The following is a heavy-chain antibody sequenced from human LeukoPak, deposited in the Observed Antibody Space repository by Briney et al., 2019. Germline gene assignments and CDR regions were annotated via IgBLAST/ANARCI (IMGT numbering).Heavy chain of an antibody. Sequence: GGSLRLSCAASGFTFSSYGMHWVRQAPGKGLEWVAVMWYDGSNKYYADSVKGRFTISRDNSKNTLYLQMNSLRAEDTAVYYCARELPWNYFDYWGQGTLVTVSS. J-gene: IGHJ4*02. CDR3: ARELPWNYFDY. CDR2: MWYDGSNK. V-gene: IGHV3-33*01. D-gene: IGHD1-1*01. CDR1: GFTFSSYG.